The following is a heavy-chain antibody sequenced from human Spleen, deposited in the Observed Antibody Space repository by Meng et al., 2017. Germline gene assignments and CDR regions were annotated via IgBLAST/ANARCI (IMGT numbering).Heavy chain of an antibody. J-gene: IGHJ6*02. CDR2: IGDSGGRM. CDR3: AKGLAQFTAYYYGMDV. Sequence: GESLKISCAASGFTFNTYTMNWVRQVPGKGLEWVSSIGDSGGRMYYAESVKGRFTISRDNSKNSLYLQMNSLRTEDTALYYCAKGLAQFTAYYYGMDVWGQGTTVTVSS. CDR1: GFTFNTYT. V-gene: IGHV3-43*02. D-gene: IGHD5-18*01.